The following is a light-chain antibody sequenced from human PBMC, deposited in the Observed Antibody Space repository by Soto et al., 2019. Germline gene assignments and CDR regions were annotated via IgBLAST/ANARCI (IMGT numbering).Light chain of an antibody. CDR3: QQYDNLVYT. Sequence: DIQMTQSPSSLSASVGDRVTITCQASQDISNYLNWYQQKPGKAPKLLIYDASNLETGVPSRFGGSGSGTDFTFTISSLQPEDIATYYCQQYDNLVYTFGQGTKLEIK. CDR2: DAS. J-gene: IGKJ2*01. V-gene: IGKV1-33*01. CDR1: QDISNY.